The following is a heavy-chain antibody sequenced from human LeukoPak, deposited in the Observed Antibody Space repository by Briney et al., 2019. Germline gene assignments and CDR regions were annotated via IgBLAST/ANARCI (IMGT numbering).Heavy chain of an antibody. CDR1: GFTFSSYA. CDR2: ISGSGGST. D-gene: IGHD3-3*01. Sequence: GGSLRLSCAASGFTFSSYAMSWVRQAPGKGLEWVSAISGSGGSTYYADSVKGRFTISRDNSKNTLYLQMNSLRAEDTAVYYCARAYYDFWSGYYWLTTTTYYYYYGMDVWGQGTTVTVSS. J-gene: IGHJ6*02. CDR3: ARAYYDFWSGYYWLTTTTYYYYYGMDV. V-gene: IGHV3-23*01.